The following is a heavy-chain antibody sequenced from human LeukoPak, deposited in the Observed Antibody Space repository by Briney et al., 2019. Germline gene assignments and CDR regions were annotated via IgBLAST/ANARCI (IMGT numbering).Heavy chain of an antibody. D-gene: IGHD6-13*01. V-gene: IGHV4-34*01. CDR2: INHSGST. CDR1: GGSFSGYY. J-gene: IGHJ5*02. Sequence: NPSETLSLTCAVYGGSFSGYYWSWIRQPPGEGLEWIGEINHSGSTNYNPSLKSRVTISVDASKNQFSLKLSSVTAADTAVYYCARALEQQLVQGHWFDPWGQGTLVTVSS. CDR3: ARALEQQLVQGHWFDP.